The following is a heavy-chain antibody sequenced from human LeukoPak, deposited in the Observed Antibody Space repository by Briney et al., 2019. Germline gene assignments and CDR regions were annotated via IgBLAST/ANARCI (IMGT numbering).Heavy chain of an antibody. CDR2: INHSGST. Sequence: SETLSLTCAVYGGSFSGYYWSWIRQPPGKGLEWIGEINHSGSTNYNPSLKSRVTISVDTSKNQFSLTLSSVTAADTAVYYCARHGPYYYYYYMDVWGKGTTVTISS. V-gene: IGHV4-34*01. D-gene: IGHD2-8*01. CDR1: GGSFSGYY. CDR3: ARHGPYYYYYYMDV. J-gene: IGHJ6*03.